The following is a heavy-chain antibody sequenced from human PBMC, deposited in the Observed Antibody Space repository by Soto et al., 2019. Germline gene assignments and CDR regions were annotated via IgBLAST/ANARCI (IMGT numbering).Heavy chain of an antibody. CDR1: GFTFSSYW. CDR2: IKQDGSEK. J-gene: IGHJ4*01. Sequence: PGGSLRLSCAASGFTFSSYWMSWVRQAPGKGLEWVANIKQDGSEKYYVDSVKGRFTISRDNAKTSLYLQMDSLRPEDTAIYYCAREGVTNYTDYYFDLWGHGALVTVSS. CDR3: AREGVTNYTDYYFDL. V-gene: IGHV3-7*01. D-gene: IGHD4-4*01.